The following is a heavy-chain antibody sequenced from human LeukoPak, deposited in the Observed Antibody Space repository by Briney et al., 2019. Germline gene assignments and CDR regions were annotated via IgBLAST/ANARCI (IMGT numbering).Heavy chain of an antibody. CDR3: ARAAAAAGTFWFDP. Sequence: GGSLSLSCAASGFTFSSYSMNWVRQAPGKGLEWVSSISSSSSYIYYADSVKGRFTISRDNAKNSLYLQMNSLRAEDTAVYYCARAAAAAGTFWFDPWGQGTLVTVSS. J-gene: IGHJ5*02. CDR2: ISSSSSYI. CDR1: GFTFSSYS. D-gene: IGHD6-13*01. V-gene: IGHV3-21*01.